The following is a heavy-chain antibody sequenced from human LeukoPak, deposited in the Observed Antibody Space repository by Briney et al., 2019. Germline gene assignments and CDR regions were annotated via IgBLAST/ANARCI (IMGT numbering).Heavy chain of an antibody. CDR2: TSSSSGYI. Sequence: GGSLRLSCAASGFTFSSYSMNWVRQAPGKGLEWVSSTSSSSGYIYYADSVKGRFTISRDNAKKSLYLQMNSLRAEDTAVYYCAREIVTSTSFDSWGQGTLVTVSS. D-gene: IGHD5-12*01. CDR3: AREIVTSTSFDS. J-gene: IGHJ4*02. CDR1: GFTFSSYS. V-gene: IGHV3-21*01.